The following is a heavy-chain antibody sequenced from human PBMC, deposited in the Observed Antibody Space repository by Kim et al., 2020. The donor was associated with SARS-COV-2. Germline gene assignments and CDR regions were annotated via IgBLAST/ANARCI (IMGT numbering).Heavy chain of an antibody. D-gene: IGHD2-15*01. V-gene: IGHV3-23*01. Sequence: GGSLRLSCVASGFTFSSYAMSWVRQAPGKGLEWVAGISASGVGTSYADSVKGRLTISRDKSINTLYLEMNNLRVEDTAVYYCARDKYDYYYIDGGGKVATVTVAS. J-gene: IGHJ6*03. CDR1: GFTFSSYA. CDR3: ARDKYDYYYIDG. CDR2: ISASGVGT.